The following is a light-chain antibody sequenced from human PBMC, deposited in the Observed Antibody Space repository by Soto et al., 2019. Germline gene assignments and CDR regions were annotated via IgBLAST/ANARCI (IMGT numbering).Light chain of an antibody. V-gene: IGLV2-23*01. CDR3: CSYAGSSTYV. J-gene: IGLJ1*01. Sequence: QSALTQPASVSGSPGQSITISCTGTSSDVGSYNLVSWYQQHPGKAPMLMIYEGTKRPSGVSNRFSGSKSGNTASLTISGLQAVDEADYYCCSYAGSSTYVFGTGTKLTVL. CDR2: EGT. CDR1: SSDVGSYNL.